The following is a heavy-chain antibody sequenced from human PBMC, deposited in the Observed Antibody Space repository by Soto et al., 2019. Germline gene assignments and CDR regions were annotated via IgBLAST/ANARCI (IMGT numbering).Heavy chain of an antibody. CDR1: GGSISSYY. CDR2: IYYSGST. V-gene: IGHV4-59*01. Sequence: QVQLQESGPGLVKPSETLSLTCTVSGGSISSYYWSWIRQPPGKGLEWIGYIYYSGSTNYNPSLKSRVTISVDTSKNPFSLKLSSVTAADTAVYYCARGRPQRGGDGRSTSCYSYYYYYMDVWGKGTTVTVSS. D-gene: IGHD2-2*01. CDR3: ARGRPQRGGDGRSTSCYSYYYYYMDV. J-gene: IGHJ6*03.